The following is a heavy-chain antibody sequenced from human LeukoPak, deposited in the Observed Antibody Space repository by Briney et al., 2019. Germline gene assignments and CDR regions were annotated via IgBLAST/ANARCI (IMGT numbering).Heavy chain of an antibody. J-gene: IGHJ4*02. V-gene: IGHV3-33*01. Sequence: GGSLRLSCAASGFTFSSYAMHWVRQAPGKGLEWVAVIWSDTTNKYYADSVKGRFTISRDNSKNTLYLQMSSLRAEDMAMYYCARDRLTTVTTFHFDYWGQGTLVTVSS. CDR1: GFTFSSYA. CDR2: IWSDTTNK. D-gene: IGHD4-17*01. CDR3: ARDRLTTVTTFHFDY.